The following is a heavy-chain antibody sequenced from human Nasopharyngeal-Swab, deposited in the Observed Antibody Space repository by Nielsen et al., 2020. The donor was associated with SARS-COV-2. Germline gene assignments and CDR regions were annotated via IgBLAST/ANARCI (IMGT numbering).Heavy chain of an antibody. V-gene: IGHV4-34*01. CDR1: GGSFSGYY. Sequence: SETLSLTCAVYGGSFSGYYWSWIRQPPGKGLEWIGEINHSGSTNYNPSLKSRVTISVDTSKNQFSLKLSSVTAADTAVYYCARVRRSWFGGGYFDYWGQGTLVTVSS. D-gene: IGHD3-10*01. CDR3: ARVRRSWFGGGYFDY. J-gene: IGHJ4*02. CDR2: INHSGST.